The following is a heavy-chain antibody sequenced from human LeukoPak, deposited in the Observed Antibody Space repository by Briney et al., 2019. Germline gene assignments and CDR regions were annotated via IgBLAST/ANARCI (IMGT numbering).Heavy chain of an antibody. Sequence: GGSLRLSCAASGFPFSNYEVHRVRQAPGKGLEWISYINLSGSTKYYADSVKGRFTISRDHTKNSVDLHMNSLRGEDTALYYCARDRGGRRMGAFDLCGQGTVVTVSS. J-gene: IGHJ3*01. V-gene: IGHV3-48*03. CDR3: ARDRGGRRMGAFDL. CDR1: GFPFSNYE. CDR2: INLSGSTK. D-gene: IGHD3-10*01.